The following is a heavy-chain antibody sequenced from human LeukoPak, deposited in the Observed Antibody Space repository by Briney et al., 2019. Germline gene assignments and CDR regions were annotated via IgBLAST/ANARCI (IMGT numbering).Heavy chain of an antibody. CDR1: GYTFTSYG. CDR3: ARSTDTAMGGDDYFDY. V-gene: IGHV1-18*01. J-gene: IGHJ4*02. Sequence: ASVKVSCKASGYTFTSYGISWVRQAPGQGLEWMGWISAYNGNTNYAQKLQGRVTMTTDTSTSTAYMELRSLRSDDTAVYYCARSTDTAMGGDDYFDYWGQGTLVTVSS. CDR2: ISAYNGNT. D-gene: IGHD5-18*01.